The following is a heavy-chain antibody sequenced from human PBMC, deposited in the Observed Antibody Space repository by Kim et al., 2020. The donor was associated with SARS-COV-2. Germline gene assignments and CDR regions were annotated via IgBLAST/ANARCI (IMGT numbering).Heavy chain of an antibody. Sequence: SETLSLTCTVSGGSISSGGYYWSWIRQHPGKGLEWIGYIYYSGSTYYNPSLKSRVTISVDTSKNQFSLKLSSVTAADTAVYYCARQLRFLEWRYYGMDVWGQGTTVTVSS. J-gene: IGHJ6*02. V-gene: IGHV4-31*03. D-gene: IGHD3-3*01. CDR2: IYYSGST. CDR1: GGSISSGGYY. CDR3: ARQLRFLEWRYYGMDV.